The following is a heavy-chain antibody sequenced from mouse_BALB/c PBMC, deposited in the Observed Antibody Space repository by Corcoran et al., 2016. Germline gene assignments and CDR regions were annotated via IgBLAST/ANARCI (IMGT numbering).Heavy chain of an antibody. J-gene: IGHJ2*01. D-gene: IGHD3-3*01. CDR1: GFNIKDTY. V-gene: IGHV14-3*02. CDR3: AGQLDY. Sequence: EVQLQQSGAELMTPGALVKLSCTSAGFNIKDTYMHWVKQRHEQGLEWIGRIDPANGNTKYDPKFQGKATITADTTSNTAYLQLSSLTSEDTAVYYCAGQLDYWGQGTTLTVSS. CDR2: IDPANGNT.